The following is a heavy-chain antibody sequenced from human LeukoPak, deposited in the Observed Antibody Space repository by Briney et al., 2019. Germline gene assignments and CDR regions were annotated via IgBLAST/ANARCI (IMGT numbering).Heavy chain of an antibody. Sequence: GGSLRLSCAASGFTFSTYAMNWVRQAPGKGLEWVAFIRYDGSNAYYADSVKGRFTISRDNSKNTLYLQMNSLKTEDTAVYYCTTDLGTLGDFWSGYYSDFWGQGTLVTVSS. J-gene: IGHJ4*02. CDR1: GFTFSTYA. D-gene: IGHD3-3*01. CDR3: TTDLGTLGDFWSGYYSDF. CDR2: IRYDGSNA. V-gene: IGHV3-30*02.